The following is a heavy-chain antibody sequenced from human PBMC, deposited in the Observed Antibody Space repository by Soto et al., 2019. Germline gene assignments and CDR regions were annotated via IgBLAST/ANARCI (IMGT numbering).Heavy chain of an antibody. V-gene: IGHV3-23*01. CDR1: GFTFSSYA. CDR2: ISGSGGST. Sequence: GGSLRLSCAASGFTFSSYAMSWVRQAPGKGLEWVSAISGSGGSTYYADSVKGRFTISRDNSKNTLYLQMNSLRAEDTAVYYCAKDSVRKTTWEKSYYYYGMDVWGQGTTVTV. CDR3: AKDSVRKTTWEKSYYYYGMDV. J-gene: IGHJ6*02. D-gene: IGHD4-17*01.